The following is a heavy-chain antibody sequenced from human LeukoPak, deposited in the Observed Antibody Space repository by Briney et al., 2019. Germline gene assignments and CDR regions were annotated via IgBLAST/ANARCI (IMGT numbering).Heavy chain of an antibody. V-gene: IGHV3-48*01. CDR1: GFTFSSYN. D-gene: IGHD3-9*01. CDR2: ISSTSNTM. CDR3: AKDSSYFDWLLYLFDY. J-gene: IGHJ4*02. Sequence: PGGSLRLSCAASGFTFSSYNINWVRQAPGKGPKWISYISSTSNTMYYADSVKGRFTISRDNAKNSLYLQMNSLRAEDTAVYYCAKDSSYFDWLLYLFDYWGQGTLVTVSS.